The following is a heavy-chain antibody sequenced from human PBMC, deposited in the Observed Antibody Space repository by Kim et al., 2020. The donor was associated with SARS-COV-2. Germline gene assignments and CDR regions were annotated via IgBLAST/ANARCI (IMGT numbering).Heavy chain of an antibody. V-gene: IGHV3-23*01. J-gene: IGHJ4*02. D-gene: IGHD6-13*01. Sequence: SPYNADTGKGRFTIPKDTSKNTLHLQMNSLRAEDTAVYYCAKGYSTTWYDWGQGTLVTVSS. CDR2: SP. CDR3: AKGYSTTWYD.